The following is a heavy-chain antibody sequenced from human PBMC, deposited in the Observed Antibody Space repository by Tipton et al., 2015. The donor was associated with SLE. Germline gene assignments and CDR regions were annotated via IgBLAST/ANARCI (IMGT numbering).Heavy chain of an antibody. D-gene: IGHD3-16*01. V-gene: IGHV4-4*07. CDR1: GGSISSYY. J-gene: IGHJ3*02. CDR2: MYISGST. Sequence: TLSLTCTVSGGSISSYYWSWIRQPAGKGLEWIGRMYISGSTNYNPSLKSRVTISVDTSKNQFSLKLSSVTAADTAVYYCARETHWGKAFDIWGQGTMVTVSS. CDR3: ARETHWGKAFDI.